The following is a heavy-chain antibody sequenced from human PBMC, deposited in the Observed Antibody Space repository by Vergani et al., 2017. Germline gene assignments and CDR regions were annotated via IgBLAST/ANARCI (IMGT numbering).Heavy chain of an antibody. Sequence: EVQLVESGGGLVQPGRSLRLSCAASGFTFDDYAMHWVRQAPGKGLEWVSGISWNSGSIAYADSVKGRFTISRANAKNSLYLQMNSLRAEDTALYYWAKGPRAHYYDSNGYIDYWGQGTLVTVSS. D-gene: IGHD3-22*01. CDR2: ISWNSGSI. CDR1: GFTFDDYA. J-gene: IGHJ4*02. V-gene: IGHV3-9*01. CDR3: AKGPRAHYYDSNGYIDY.